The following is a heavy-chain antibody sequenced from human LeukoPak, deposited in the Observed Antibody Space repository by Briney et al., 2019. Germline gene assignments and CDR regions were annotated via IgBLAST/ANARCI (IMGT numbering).Heavy chain of an antibody. Sequence: AGGSLRLSCAASGFTFSSYAMSWVRQAPGKGLEWVSGISGSGGSTYYADSVKGRFTISRDNSKNTLYLQMSSLRTEGTAVYYCAESAGSYEGNFDYWGQGTLVTVSS. CDR1: GFTFSSYA. D-gene: IGHD1-26*01. J-gene: IGHJ4*02. CDR2: ISGSGGST. CDR3: AESAGSYEGNFDY. V-gene: IGHV3-23*01.